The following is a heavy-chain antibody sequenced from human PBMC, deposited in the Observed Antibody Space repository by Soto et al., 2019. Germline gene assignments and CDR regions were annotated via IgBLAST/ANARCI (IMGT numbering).Heavy chain of an antibody. CDR3: ARGMGYSSSWSILFDY. CDR2: IYHSGST. J-gene: IGHJ4*02. V-gene: IGHV4-38-2*01. Sequence: SETLSLTCAVSGYSISSGYYWGWIRQPPGKGLEWIGSIYHSGSTYYNPSLKSRVTISVDTSKNQFSLKLSSVTAADTAVYYCARGMGYSSSWSILFDYWGQGTLVTVSS. D-gene: IGHD6-13*01. CDR1: GYSISSGYY.